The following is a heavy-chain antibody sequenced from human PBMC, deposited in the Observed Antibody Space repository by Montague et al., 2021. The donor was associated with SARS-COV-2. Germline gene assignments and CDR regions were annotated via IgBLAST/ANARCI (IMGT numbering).Heavy chain of an antibody. CDR1: GFTFSTYA. CDR3: ARDLLRYSPGSFCDY. V-gene: IGHV3-30-3*01. J-gene: IGHJ4*02. CDR2: IAFDGSSK. Sequence: SLRLSCAASGFTFSTYAMHWVRQAPGKGLEWLSSIAFDGSSKFYVDSMKGRFTVSRDNSKNTVYLQINSLTTDDTAVYYCARDLLRYSPGSFCDYWGQGTLVTVSS. D-gene: IGHD3-10*01.